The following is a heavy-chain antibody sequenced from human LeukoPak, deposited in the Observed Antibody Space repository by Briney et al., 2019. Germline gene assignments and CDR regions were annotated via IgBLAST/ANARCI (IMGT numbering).Heavy chain of an antibody. V-gene: IGHV1-69*06. J-gene: IGHJ6*03. Sequence: SVKVSCKASGGTFSSYAISWVRQAPGQGLEWMGGIIPIFGTANYAQKFQGRVTITADKSTSTAYMELSSLRSEDTAVYYCARGPEGYYYYYHMDVWGKGTTVTVSS. CDR2: IIPIFGTA. CDR3: ARGPEGYYYYYHMDV. CDR1: GGTFSSYA.